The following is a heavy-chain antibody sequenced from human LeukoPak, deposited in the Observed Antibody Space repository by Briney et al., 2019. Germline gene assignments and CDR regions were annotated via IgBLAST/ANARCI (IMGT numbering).Heavy chain of an antibody. J-gene: IGHJ6*02. D-gene: IGHD1-26*01. Sequence: GASVKVSCKASGGTFSSYAISWVRQAPGQGLEWMGRIIPILGIANYAQKFQGRVTITADKSTSTAYMELSSLRSEDTAVYYRAINSGSLEYYYYGMDVWGQGTTVTVSS. CDR2: IIPILGIA. CDR1: GGTFSSYA. CDR3: AINSGSLEYYYYGMDV. V-gene: IGHV1-69*04.